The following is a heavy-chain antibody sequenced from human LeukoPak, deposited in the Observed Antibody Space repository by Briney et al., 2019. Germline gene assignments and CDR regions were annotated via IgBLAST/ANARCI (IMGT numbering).Heavy chain of an antibody. V-gene: IGHV3-30*09. CDR1: RFTFSSYA. J-gene: IGHJ4*02. CDR3: AREDSSSDTYDY. D-gene: IGHD6-6*01. CDR2: ISYDGSYK. Sequence: GGSLRLSCAASRFTFSSYAMHWVRQAPGKGLEWVAIISYDGSYKYYADSVKGRFAISRDNSKNTLYLQMDSLRAEDTAVYYCAREDSSSDTYDYWGQGTLVTVSS.